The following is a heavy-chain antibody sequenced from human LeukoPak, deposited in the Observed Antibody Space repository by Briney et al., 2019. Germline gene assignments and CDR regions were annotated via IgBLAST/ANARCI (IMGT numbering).Heavy chain of an antibody. D-gene: IGHD3-10*01. CDR1: GFTFSIYA. CDR3: AKWFFPGITMVRGVPGGYDY. V-gene: IGHV3-23*01. J-gene: IGHJ4*02. Sequence: PGGSLRLSCAASGFTFSIYAMSWVRQAPGKGLEWVSAISGSGGSTYYADSVKGRFTISRDNSKNTLYLQMNSLRAEDTAVYYCAKWFFPGITMVRGVPGGYDYWGQGTLVTVSS. CDR2: ISGSGGST.